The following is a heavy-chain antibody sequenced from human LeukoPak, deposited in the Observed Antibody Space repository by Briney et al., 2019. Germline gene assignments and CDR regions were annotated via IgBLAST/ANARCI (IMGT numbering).Heavy chain of an antibody. D-gene: IGHD4-23*01. CDR1: GFTFSSYW. V-gene: IGHV3-74*01. Sequence: QPGGSLRLSCAASGFTFSSYWMHWVRQAPGKGLVWVSRINSDGSSTSYADSVKGRFTISRDNAKNTLYLQMNSLRAEDTAVYYCARETGKVVRFFDYWGQGTLVTISS. CDR3: ARETGKVVRFFDY. J-gene: IGHJ4*02. CDR2: INSDGSST.